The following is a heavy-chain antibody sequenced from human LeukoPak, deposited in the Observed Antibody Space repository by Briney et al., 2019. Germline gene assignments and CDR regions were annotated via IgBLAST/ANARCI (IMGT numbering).Heavy chain of an antibody. CDR3: ARVGRIQYFDC. J-gene: IGHJ4*02. Sequence: GGSLRLSCSASEFTFSSYEMNWVRQAPGKGLEWVSYISGGGDTTLYADPVKGRFTTSRDNAKNSLYLQLTSLRAEDTAVYYCARVGRIQYFDCWGQGTLVTVSS. V-gene: IGHV3-48*03. CDR1: EFTFSSYE. D-gene: IGHD5-18*01. CDR2: ISGGGDTT.